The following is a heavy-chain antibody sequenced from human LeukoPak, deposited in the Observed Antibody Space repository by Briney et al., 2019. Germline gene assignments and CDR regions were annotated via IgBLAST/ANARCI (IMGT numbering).Heavy chain of an antibody. CDR1: GFTFSSYA. CDR2: ISYDGSNK. J-gene: IGHJ3*02. D-gene: IGHD3-22*01. CDR3: AGTYYYDKGAFDI. Sequence: GGSLRLSCAASGFTFSSYAMHWVRQAPGKGLEWVAVISYDGSNKYYADSVKGRFTISRDNSKNTLYLQMNSLRAEDTAVYYCAGTYYYDKGAFDIWGQGTMVTVSS. V-gene: IGHV3-30*04.